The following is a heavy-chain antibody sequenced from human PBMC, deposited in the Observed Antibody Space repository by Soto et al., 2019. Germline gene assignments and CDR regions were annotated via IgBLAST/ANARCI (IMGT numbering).Heavy chain of an antibody. CDR2: IFPGDSET. CDR1: AYSFTSYW. V-gene: IGHV5-51*01. CDR3: AREFNYDYWNGYSSQGYFDN. Sequence: GESLKISCKGSAYSFTSYWIGWVRQTPGKGLEWMGIIFPGDSETRYNPSLKSRATISVDTSTNQFSLKLTSVTAADTAVYYCAREFNYDYWNGYSSQGYFDNWGQGTQVTVSS. J-gene: IGHJ4*02. D-gene: IGHD3-3*01.